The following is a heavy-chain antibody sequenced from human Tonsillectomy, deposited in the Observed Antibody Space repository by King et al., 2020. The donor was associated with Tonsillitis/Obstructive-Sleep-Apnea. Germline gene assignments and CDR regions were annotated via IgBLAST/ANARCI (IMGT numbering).Heavy chain of an antibody. CDR2: ISSSSSYT. J-gene: IGHJ6*03. V-gene: IGHV3-11*05. CDR1: GFTFSDYY. D-gene: IGHD3-3*01. Sequence: VQLVESGGGLVKPGGSLRLSCAASGFTFSDYYMSWIRQAPGKGLEWVSYISSSSSYTNYADSVKGRFTISRDNAKKSLYLQMNSLRAEDTAVYYCARSLAPFYDFWTYYYYYYYMDVWGKGTTVTVSS. CDR3: ARSLAPFYDFWTYYYYYYYMDV.